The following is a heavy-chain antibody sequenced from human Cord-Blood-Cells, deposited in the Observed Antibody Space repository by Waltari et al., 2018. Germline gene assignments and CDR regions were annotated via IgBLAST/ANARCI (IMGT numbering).Heavy chain of an antibody. CDR1: GYTFTGYY. J-gene: IGHJ6*03. CDR2: INPNSGST. V-gene: IGHV1-2*02. Sequence: QVQLVQSGAEVKKPGASVKVSCKDSGYTFTGYYMHWVRQAPGQGLEWMRWINPNSGSTNYAQKFQGRVTMTRDTSISTAYMELSRLRSDDTAVYYCARAKSITHYYYMDVWGKGTTVTVSS. CDR3: ARAKSITHYYYMDV.